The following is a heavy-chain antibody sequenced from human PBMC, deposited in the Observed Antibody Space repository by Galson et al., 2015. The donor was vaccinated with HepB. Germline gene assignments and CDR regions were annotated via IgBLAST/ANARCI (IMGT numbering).Heavy chain of an antibody. V-gene: IGHV2-5*02. Sequence: PALVKPTQTLTLTCTFSGFSLSTSGVGVGWIRQPPGKALEWLALIYWDDDKRYSPSLKSRLTITKDTSKNQVVLTMTNMDPVDTATYYCAHRGRRLRMRAFDIWGQGTMVTVSS. J-gene: IGHJ3*02. CDR2: IYWDDDK. D-gene: IGHD4-17*01. CDR3: AHRGRRLRMRAFDI. CDR1: GFSLSTSGVG.